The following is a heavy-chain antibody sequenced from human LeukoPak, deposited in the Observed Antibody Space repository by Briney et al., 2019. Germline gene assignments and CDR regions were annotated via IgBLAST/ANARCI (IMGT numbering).Heavy chain of an antibody. D-gene: IGHD3-10*01. J-gene: IGHJ4*02. CDR2: ISADGGRT. V-gene: IGHV3-23*01. Sequence: GGSLRLSCAASGFTFSDYTMTWVRQAPGKGLEWVSAISADGGRTYYADSVKGRFTISRDKSKNTLHLQMNSLRAEDTAVYFCAKGSCFEYWGQGTLVTVSS. CDR1: GFTFSDYT. CDR3: AKGSCFEY.